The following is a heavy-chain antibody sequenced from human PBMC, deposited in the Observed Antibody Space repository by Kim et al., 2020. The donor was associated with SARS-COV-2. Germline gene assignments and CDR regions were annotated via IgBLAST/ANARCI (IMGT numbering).Heavy chain of an antibody. V-gene: IGHV4-34*01. CDR3: ARNIVVVVAATSANDY. J-gene: IGHJ4*02. CDR2: INHSGST. D-gene: IGHD2-15*01. CDR1: GGSFSGYY. Sequence: SETLSLTCAVYGGSFSGYYWSWIRQPPGKGLEWIGEINHSGSTNYNPSLKSRVTISVDTSKNQFSLKLSSVTAADAAVYYCARNIVVVVAATSANDYWGQGTLVTVSS.